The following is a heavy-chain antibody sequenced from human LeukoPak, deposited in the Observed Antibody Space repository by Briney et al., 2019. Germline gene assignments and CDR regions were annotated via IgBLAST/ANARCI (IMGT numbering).Heavy chain of an antibody. D-gene: IGHD6-19*01. CDR3: ARRDTGWNYCDH. Sequence: SETLSLTCTISGDSINGHYWSWIRQPPGKRPEWIGDIHYKGSTNYNLSLKSRVTISVDTSKNHLSLNLTSVLAADTAIYYCARRDTGWNYCDHWGQGILVTVSS. J-gene: IGHJ4*02. V-gene: IGHV4-59*08. CDR1: GDSINGHY. CDR2: IHYKGST.